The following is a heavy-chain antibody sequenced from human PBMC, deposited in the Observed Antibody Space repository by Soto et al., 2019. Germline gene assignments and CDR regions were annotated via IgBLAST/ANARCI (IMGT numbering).Heavy chain of an antibody. J-gene: IGHJ4*01. CDR2: IYHSGTT. CDR3: ARVHKEALVTVPAAHYDH. CDR1: GGSLSSFY. Sequence: QVRLQESGPGLVKSSETLSLTCTVSGGSLSSFYWGWIRRPPGKGLEWIGYIYHSGTTRYNSSLKSRVTMSVDPSKNEFSLKLTSVTAADTATYYCARVHKEALVTVPAAHYDHWGHGTLVTVAS. D-gene: IGHD2-2*01. V-gene: IGHV4-59*01.